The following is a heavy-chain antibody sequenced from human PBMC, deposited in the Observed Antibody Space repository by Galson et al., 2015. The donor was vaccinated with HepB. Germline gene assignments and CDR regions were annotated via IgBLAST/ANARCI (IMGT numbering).Heavy chain of an antibody. CDR1: GYTFTSYY. Sequence: SCKASGYTFTSYYMHWVRQAPGKGLEWVAVIWYDESKEFYGDSVKGRFTISRDNSRNTLYLQMNSLGAEDTAVYYCARDDYGSKSALDYWGQGTLVTVSS. CDR2: IWYDESKE. D-gene: IGHD3-16*01. V-gene: IGHV3-33*01. CDR3: ARDDYGSKSALDY. J-gene: IGHJ4*02.